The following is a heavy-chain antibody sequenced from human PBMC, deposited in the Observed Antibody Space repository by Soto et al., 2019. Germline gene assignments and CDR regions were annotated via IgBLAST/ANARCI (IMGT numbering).Heavy chain of an antibody. CDR1: GGSISSGGYY. CDR3: ASSPVPYYFDN. V-gene: IGHV4-31*03. Sequence: SETLSLTCTVSGGSISSGGYYWSWIRQHPGKGLECIGYIFYSGSTYYNPSLKSRLTISVDTSKSQFSLKLTSLTAADTAVYYCASSPVPYYFDNWGQGTLVTVS. J-gene: IGHJ4*02. CDR2: IFYSGST. D-gene: IGHD6-6*01.